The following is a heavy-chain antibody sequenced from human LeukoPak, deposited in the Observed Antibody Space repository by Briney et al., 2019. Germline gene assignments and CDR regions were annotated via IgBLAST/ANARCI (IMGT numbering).Heavy chain of an antibody. CDR3: ARVPQQQLGLRFDP. CDR1: GYTFTTYG. D-gene: IGHD6-13*01. CDR2: INPNSGGT. J-gene: IGHJ5*02. Sequence: ASVKVSCKASGYTFTTYGMNWVRQAPGQGLEWMGWINPNSGGTNYAQKFQGRVTMTRDTSISTAYMELSRLRSDDTAVYYCARVPQQQLGLRFDPWGQGTLVTVSS. V-gene: IGHV1-2*02.